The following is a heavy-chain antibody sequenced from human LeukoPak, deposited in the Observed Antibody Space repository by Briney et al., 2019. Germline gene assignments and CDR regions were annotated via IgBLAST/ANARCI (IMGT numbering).Heavy chain of an antibody. V-gene: IGHV1-2*02. J-gene: IGHJ4*02. Sequence: GASVKVSCKASGYTFTGYYMHWVRQAPGQGLEWMGWINPNSGGTNYAQKFQGRVTMTRDTSISTAYTELSRLRSDDTAVYYCASSTMNGGYYFDYWGQGTLVTVSS. CDR3: ASSTMNGGYYFDY. CDR1: GYTFTGYY. D-gene: IGHD3-22*01. CDR2: INPNSGGT.